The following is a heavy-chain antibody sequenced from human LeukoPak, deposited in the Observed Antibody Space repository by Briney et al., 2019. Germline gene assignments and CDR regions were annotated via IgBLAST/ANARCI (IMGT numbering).Heavy chain of an antibody. CDR1: GFTFSSYG. CDR2: ISYDGSNK. J-gene: IGHJ4*02. V-gene: IGHV3-30*18. CDR3: AKDKWYSGSYLPYYCDY. D-gene: IGHD1-26*01. Sequence: GGSLRLSCAASGFTFSSYGMHWVRQAPGKGLEWVAVISYDGSNKYYADSVKGRFTISRDNSKNTLYLQMNSLRAEDTAVYYCAKDKWYSGSYLPYYCDYWGQGTLVTVSS.